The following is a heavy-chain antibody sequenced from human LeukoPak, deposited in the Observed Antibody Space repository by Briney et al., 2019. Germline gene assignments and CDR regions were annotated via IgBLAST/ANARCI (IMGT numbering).Heavy chain of an antibody. Sequence: ASVKVSCKASGYTFTSYDINWVRQATGQGLEWMGWMNPNSGNTGYAQKFQGRVTMTRNTSISTAYMELSSLRAEDTAVYYCARVAGQGWGPITTNVNAYLDSWGQGTLVSVSS. CDR2: MNPNSGNT. CDR1: GYTFTSYD. J-gene: IGHJ4*02. V-gene: IGHV1-8*01. CDR3: ARVAGQGWGPITTNVNAYLDS. D-gene: IGHD1/OR15-1a*01.